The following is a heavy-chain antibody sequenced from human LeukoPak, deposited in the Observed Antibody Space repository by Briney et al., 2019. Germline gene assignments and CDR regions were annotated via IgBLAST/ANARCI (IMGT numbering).Heavy chain of an antibody. J-gene: IGHJ4*02. D-gene: IGHD1-26*01. CDR3: ALEGRGLDSFFDY. Sequence: GGSLRLSCAASGFTFSSYGMHWVRQAPGKGLEWVAFIRYDGSNKYYADSVKGRFTISRDNSKNTLYLQMNSLRAEDTAVYYCALEGRGLDSFFDYWGQGTLVTVSS. V-gene: IGHV3-30*02. CDR1: GFTFSSYG. CDR2: IRYDGSNK.